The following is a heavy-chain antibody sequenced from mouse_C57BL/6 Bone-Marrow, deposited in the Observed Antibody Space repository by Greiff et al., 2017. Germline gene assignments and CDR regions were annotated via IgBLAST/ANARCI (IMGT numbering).Heavy chain of an antibody. Sequence: EVQLKESGGGLVQPGGSLKLSCAASGFTFSDYYMYWVRQTPEKRLEWVAYISNGGGSTYYPDTVKGRFTISRDNAKNTLYLQMSRLKSEDTAMYYCAREDMITTRDYYAMDYWGQGTSVTVSS. CDR3: AREDMITTRDYYAMDY. J-gene: IGHJ4*01. D-gene: IGHD2-4*01. CDR2: ISNGGGST. CDR1: GFTFSDYY. V-gene: IGHV5-12*01.